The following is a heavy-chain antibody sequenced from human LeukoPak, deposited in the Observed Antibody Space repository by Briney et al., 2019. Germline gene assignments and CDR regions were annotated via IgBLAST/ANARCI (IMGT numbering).Heavy chain of an antibody. CDR2: ISSSSSTI. V-gene: IGHV3-48*01. Sequence: QSGGSLRLSCAASGFTFSSYSMNWVRQAPGKGLEWVSYISSSSSTIYYADSVKGRFTISRDNAKNSLYLQMNSLRAEDTAVYYCARGGGSSSWYYFDYWGQGTLVTVSS. J-gene: IGHJ4*02. D-gene: IGHD6-13*01. CDR1: GFTFSSYS. CDR3: ARGGGSSSWYYFDY.